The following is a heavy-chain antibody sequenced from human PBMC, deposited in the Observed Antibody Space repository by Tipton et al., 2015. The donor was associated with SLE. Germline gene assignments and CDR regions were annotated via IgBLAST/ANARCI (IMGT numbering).Heavy chain of an antibody. CDR1: GGSVSSYY. CDR2: IYYGGST. Sequence: LRLSCTVSGGSVSSYYWSWIRQTPGKGLEWIAYIYYGGSTDYNPSLGSRVTTSVDTSKNQFSLNLSSVTAADTAVYYCARPLGYCSSASCYAGTNWFDPWGQGTLVTVSS. D-gene: IGHD2-2*01. CDR3: ARPLGYCSSASCYAGTNWFDP. J-gene: IGHJ5*02. V-gene: IGHV4-59*02.